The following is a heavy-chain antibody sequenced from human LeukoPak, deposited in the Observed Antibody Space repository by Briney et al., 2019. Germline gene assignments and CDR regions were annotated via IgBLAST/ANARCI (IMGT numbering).Heavy chain of an antibody. CDR1: GYSFTNNW. D-gene: IGHD1-26*01. CDR2: TYPGDSNT. Sequence: GESLKISCKGSGYSFTNNWIGWVRQMPGKGLEWMEITYPGDSNTRYSPSFQGQVTISADKSISTAYLQWSSLKASDTAMYYCARGPLVGNWFDPWGQGTLVTVSS. V-gene: IGHV5-51*01. CDR3: ARGPLVGNWFDP. J-gene: IGHJ5*02.